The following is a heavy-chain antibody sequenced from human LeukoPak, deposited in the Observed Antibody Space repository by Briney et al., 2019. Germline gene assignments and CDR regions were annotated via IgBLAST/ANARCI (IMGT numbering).Heavy chain of an antibody. CDR2: IRSKAYGGTT. CDR3: TAGRLYYYMDV. Sequence: GGSLRLSCTASGFTFGDYAMSWVRQAPGKGLEWVGLIRSKAYGGTTEYAASVKGRFTISRDDSKSIAYLQMNSLKTEDTAVYYCTAGRLYYYMDVWGKGTTVTISS. V-gene: IGHV3-49*04. D-gene: IGHD6-13*01. J-gene: IGHJ6*03. CDR1: GFTFGDYA.